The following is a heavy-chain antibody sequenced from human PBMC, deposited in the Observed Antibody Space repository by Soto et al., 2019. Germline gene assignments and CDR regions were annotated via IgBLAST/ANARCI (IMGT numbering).Heavy chain of an antibody. D-gene: IGHD3-22*01. J-gene: IGHJ4*02. CDR2: IYYSGST. CDR1: GGSISSSSYY. CDR3: ARLVYDSSGYRPG. Sequence: QLQLQESGPGLVKPSETLSLTCTVSGGSISSSSYYWGWIRQPPGKGLEWIGSIYYSGSTYYNPPLKPRVTTSVDTSKNQFALKPTSVTAADTAVYYCARLVYDSSGYRPGWGQGTLVTVSS. V-gene: IGHV4-39*01.